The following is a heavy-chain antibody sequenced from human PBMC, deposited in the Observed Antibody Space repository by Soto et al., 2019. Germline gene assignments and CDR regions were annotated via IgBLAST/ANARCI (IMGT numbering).Heavy chain of an antibody. CDR3: AREGARNSYNWFDP. CDR2: IYYSGST. Sequence: PSETLSLTCTVSGGSISSYYWSWIRQPPGKGLEWIGYIYYSGSTNYNPSLKSRVTISVDTSKNQFSLKLSSVTAADTAVYYCAREGARNSYNWFDPWGQGTLVTVSS. J-gene: IGHJ5*02. CDR1: GGSISSYY. D-gene: IGHD1-7*01. V-gene: IGHV4-59*01.